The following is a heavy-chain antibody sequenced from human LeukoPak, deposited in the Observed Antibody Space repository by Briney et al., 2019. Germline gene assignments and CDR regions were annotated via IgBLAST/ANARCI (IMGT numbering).Heavy chain of an antibody. J-gene: IGHJ2*01. V-gene: IGHV1-18*01. CDR1: GYTFTSYG. D-gene: IGHD2-2*01. CDR3: ARAGYCSSTSCYEANWYFDL. Sequence: GASVKVSCKASGYTFTSYGISWVRQAPGQGLEWVGWISAYNGNTNYAQKLQGRVTMTTDTSTSTAYMELRSLRSDDTAVYYCARAGYCSSTSCYEANWYFDLWGRGTLVTVSS. CDR2: ISAYNGNT.